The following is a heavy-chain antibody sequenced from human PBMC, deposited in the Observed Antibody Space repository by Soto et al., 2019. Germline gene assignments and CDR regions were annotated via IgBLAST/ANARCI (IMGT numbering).Heavy chain of an antibody. CDR3: ARDHSKGGRGGWFDP. J-gene: IGHJ5*02. CDR1: GGSISSGDYY. CDR2: IYYSGST. D-gene: IGHD2-15*01. V-gene: IGHV4-30-4*01. Sequence: QVQLQESGPGLVKPSQTLSLTCTVSGGSISSGDYYWSWIRQPPGKGLEWIGYIYYSGSTYYNPSLKSRVTISVDTSKNQFSLKRSSVTAADTAVYYCARDHSKGGRGGWFDPWGQGTLVTVSS.